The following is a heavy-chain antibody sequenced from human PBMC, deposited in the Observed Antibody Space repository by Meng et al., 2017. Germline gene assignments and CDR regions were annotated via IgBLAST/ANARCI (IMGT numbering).Heavy chain of an antibody. V-gene: IGHV1-2*06. CDR2: INPDTGYT. D-gene: IGHD2-21*01. Sequence: ASVMVSCKPSGYTFTAYYIHWVRQAPGQGLEWMGHINPDTGYTLYAQKFQGRVSMTGDTSISTAYVELSGLRSDDTAVYYCARDENISLGKLFGDYWGQGTLVTVSS. CDR3: ARDENISLGKLFGDY. J-gene: IGHJ4*02. CDR1: GYTFTAYY.